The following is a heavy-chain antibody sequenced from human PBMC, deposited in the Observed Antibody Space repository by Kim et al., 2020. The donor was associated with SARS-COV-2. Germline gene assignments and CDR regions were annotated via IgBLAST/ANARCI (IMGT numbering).Heavy chain of an antibody. V-gene: IGHV3-7*01. D-gene: IGHD1-1*01. J-gene: IGHJ6*01. CDR3: AREVRWNPPTYYYYGMDV. Sequence: GGSLRLSCAASGFTFSSYWMSWVRQAPGKGLEWVANIKQDGSEKYYVDSVKGRFTISRDNAKNSLYLQMNSLRAEDTAVYYCAREVRWNPPTYYYYGMDVWGQGTTVTVSS. CDR1: GFTFSSYW. CDR2: IKQDGSEK.